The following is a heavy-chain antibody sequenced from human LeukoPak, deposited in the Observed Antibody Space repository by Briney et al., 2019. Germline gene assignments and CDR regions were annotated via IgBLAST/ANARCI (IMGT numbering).Heavy chain of an antibody. V-gene: IGHV5-51*01. J-gene: IGHJ4*02. CDR2: IYPGDSDT. D-gene: IGHD3-22*01. CDR3: ARRASSEFDY. CDR1: GYSFTSYW. Sequence: GESLKISCRGSGYSFTSYWSGWVRHMPGKGLESMGIIYPGDSDTRYSPSFQGQVTISADKSISTAYLQWSSLKASDTAMYYCARRASSEFDYWGQGTLVTVSS.